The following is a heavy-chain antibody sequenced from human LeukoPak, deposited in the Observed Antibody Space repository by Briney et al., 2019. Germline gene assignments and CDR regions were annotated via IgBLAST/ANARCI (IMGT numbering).Heavy chain of an antibody. Sequence: ASETLSLTCTVSGVSISSYYWTWIRQPPGKGLEWIASINYSGSTNYNASLKSRVTISVDTSKNQFSLRLSSVTAADTAVYYCASADWYYFDYWGQGTLVTVSS. D-gene: IGHD3-9*01. J-gene: IGHJ4*02. CDR2: INYSGST. V-gene: IGHV4-59*08. CDR3: ASADWYYFDY. CDR1: GVSISSYY.